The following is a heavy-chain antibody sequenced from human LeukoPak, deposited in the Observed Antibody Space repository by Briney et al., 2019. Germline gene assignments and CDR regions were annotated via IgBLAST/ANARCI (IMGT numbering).Heavy chain of an antibody. CDR2: IYHSGST. CDR1: GYSISSGYY. CDR3: ARVYVEYQLRVFDY. V-gene: IGHV4-38-2*02. D-gene: IGHD2-2*01. J-gene: IGHJ4*02. Sequence: SETLSLTCTVSGYSISSGYYWGWIRQPPGKGLEWIGSIYHSGSTYYNPSLKSRVTISVDTSKNQFSLKLSSETAADTAVYYCARVYVEYQLRVFDYWGQGTLVTVSS.